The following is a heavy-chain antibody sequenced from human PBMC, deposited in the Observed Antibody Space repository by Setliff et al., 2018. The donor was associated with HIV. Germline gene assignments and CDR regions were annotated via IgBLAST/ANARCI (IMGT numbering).Heavy chain of an antibody. J-gene: IGHJ4*02. V-gene: IGHV4-59*08. CDR3: ARLQGSSSPLFDY. D-gene: IGHD2-2*01. CDR2: IKYSGNT. Sequence: SETLSLTCTVSGGSISRYFWSWIRQSPGKGLERIGYIKYSGNTNYNPSLGSRVTISVDASKNQFSLKLTSVTAADTAVYYCARLQGSSSPLFDYWGQGTLVTVSS. CDR1: GGSISRYF.